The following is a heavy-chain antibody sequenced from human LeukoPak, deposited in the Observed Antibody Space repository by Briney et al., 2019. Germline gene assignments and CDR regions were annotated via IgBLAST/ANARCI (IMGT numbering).Heavy chain of an antibody. V-gene: IGHV4-34*01. J-gene: IGHJ3*02. CDR3: ARGGQPGAFDI. CDR2: IGHGGST. Sequence: ASETLSLTCAVYGGSFSGCYWSWIRQPPGKGLEWIGEIGHGGSTNYSPSLKSRVTISGDTSKNQFSLKLSSVTAADTAVYYCARGGQPGAFDIWGQETMVTVSS. D-gene: IGHD6-13*01. CDR1: GGSFSGCY.